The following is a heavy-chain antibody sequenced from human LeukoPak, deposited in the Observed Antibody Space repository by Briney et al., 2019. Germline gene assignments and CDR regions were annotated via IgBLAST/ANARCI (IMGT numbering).Heavy chain of an antibody. CDR2: ISYDGSNK. Sequence: GGALRLSCAAPGFTLSSYAINWGRPAPGKGVGGGGVISYDGSNKYYADSVKGRFTISRDNSKNTLYLQMNSLRAEDTAVYYCARETGSAVGSTDFDYWGQGTLVTVSS. V-gene: IGHV3-30-3*01. D-gene: IGHD4-17*01. J-gene: IGHJ4*02. CDR1: GFTLSSYA. CDR3: ARETGSAVGSTDFDY.